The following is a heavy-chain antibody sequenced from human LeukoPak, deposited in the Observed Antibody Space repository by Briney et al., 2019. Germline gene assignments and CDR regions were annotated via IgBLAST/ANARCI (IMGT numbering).Heavy chain of an antibody. V-gene: IGHV4-59*01. CDR2: IYYSGST. CDR3: ARSPSGSYPEYFQH. Sequence: SETLSLTCTVSGGSISSYYWSWIRQPPGKGLEWIGYIYYSGSTNYNPPLKSRVTISVDTSKNQFSLKLSSVTAADTAVYYCARSPSGSYPEYFQHWGQGTLVTVSS. J-gene: IGHJ1*01. CDR1: GGSISSYY. D-gene: IGHD1-26*01.